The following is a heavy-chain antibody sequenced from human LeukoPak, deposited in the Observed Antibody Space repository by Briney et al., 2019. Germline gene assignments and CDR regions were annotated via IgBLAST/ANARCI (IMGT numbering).Heavy chain of an antibody. CDR3: ARGPPESSISDY. Sequence: ASVKVSCKASGYTFTSYDINWVRQAPGQGLEWMGWMNPKNANTGYAQKFQGRVTMTRNTSISTAYMEVTSLRSEDTAVYYCARGPPESSISDYWGQGTLVTVSS. D-gene: IGHD6-13*01. CDR2: MNPKNANT. J-gene: IGHJ4*02. CDR1: GYTFTSYD. V-gene: IGHV1-8*01.